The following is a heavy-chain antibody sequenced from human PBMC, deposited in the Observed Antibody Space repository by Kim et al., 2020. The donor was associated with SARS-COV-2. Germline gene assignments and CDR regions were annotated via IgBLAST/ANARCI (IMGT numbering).Heavy chain of an antibody. V-gene: IGHV3-9*01. CDR2: ISWNSGSI. CDR3: AKNRGITAAAGSSYYYG. D-gene: IGHD6-13*01. Sequence: GGSLRLSCAASGFTFDDYAMHWVRQAPGKGLEWVSGISWNSGSIGYADSVKGRFTISRDNAKNSLYLQMNSLRAEDTALYYCAKNRGITAAAGSSYYYG. J-gene: IGHJ6*01. CDR1: GFTFDDYA.